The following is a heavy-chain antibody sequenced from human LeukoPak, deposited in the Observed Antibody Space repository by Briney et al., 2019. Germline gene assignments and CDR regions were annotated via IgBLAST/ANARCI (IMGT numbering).Heavy chain of an antibody. Sequence: GGSLRLSCAASGFTFSSYSMNWVRQAPGKGLEWVSSISGSSSYINYADSVKGRFTISRDNAQNSLFLQLNSLRAEDTAVYYCARDPYSSGWYKDAFDIWGQGTMATVSS. J-gene: IGHJ3*02. CDR3: ARDPYSSGWYKDAFDI. CDR1: GFTFSSYS. V-gene: IGHV3-21*01. D-gene: IGHD6-19*01. CDR2: ISGSSSYI.